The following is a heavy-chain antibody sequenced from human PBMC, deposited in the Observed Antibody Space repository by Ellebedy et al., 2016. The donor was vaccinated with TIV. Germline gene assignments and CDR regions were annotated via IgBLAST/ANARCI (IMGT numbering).Heavy chain of an antibody. CDR2: IWYDGTNK. CDR1: GFTFSSYG. V-gene: IGHV3-33*01. CDR3: ARVLYYLGNWFDP. J-gene: IGHJ5*02. Sequence: GGSLRLSXAASGFTFSSYGMHWVRQAPGKGLEWVAVIWYDGTNKYYADSVKGRFTISRDNSKNTLYLQMNSLRAEDTAVYYCARVLYYLGNWFDPWGQGTLVTVSS. D-gene: IGHD2/OR15-2a*01.